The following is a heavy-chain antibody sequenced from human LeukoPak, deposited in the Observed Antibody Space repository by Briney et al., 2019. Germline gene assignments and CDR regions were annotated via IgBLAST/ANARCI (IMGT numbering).Heavy chain of an antibody. D-gene: IGHD5/OR15-5a*01. V-gene: IGHV3-23*03. CDR3: ARDVYYFDY. Sequence: GGSLRLSCAASGFTFNSYAMSWVRQAPGRGLEWVSLIYSDGTTNYADSVKGRFTISRDNSKNTLFLQMNSLRAEDTAVYYCARDVYYFDYWGQGTLVTVSS. CDR2: IYSDGTT. J-gene: IGHJ4*02. CDR1: GFTFNSYA.